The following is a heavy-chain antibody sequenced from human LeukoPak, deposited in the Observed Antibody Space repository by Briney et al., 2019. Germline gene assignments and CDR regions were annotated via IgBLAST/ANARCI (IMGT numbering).Heavy chain of an antibody. D-gene: IGHD3-16*01. J-gene: IGHJ4*02. CDR3: AIAKPLTFGGVIDY. V-gene: IGHV3-74*01. Sequence: PGGSLRLSWSASGFTSSSYRMHWVRQAPGKGLVWVSRINSDGSSTSYADSVKGRFTISRDNAKNTVYLQMNSLRAEDTAVYYCAIAKPLTFGGVIDYCGRGTLVTVSS. CDR1: GFTSSSYR. CDR2: INSDGSST.